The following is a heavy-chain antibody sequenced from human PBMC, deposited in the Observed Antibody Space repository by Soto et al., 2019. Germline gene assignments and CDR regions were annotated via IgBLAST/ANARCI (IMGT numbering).Heavy chain of an antibody. CDR1: NYTFSSYG. Sequence: QVQLVQSGAEVKKPGASVKVSCKASNYTFSSYGINWARQAPGQGLEWMGWISVNNGNTNSAQKFQGRFTMTADTSTTAASMELWNLTSDVSAVYFCARGKSYYDISGYFYSDYWGQGTLVTVSS. CDR3: ARGKSYYDISGYFYSDY. V-gene: IGHV1-18*01. CDR2: ISVNNGNT. J-gene: IGHJ4*02. D-gene: IGHD3-22*01.